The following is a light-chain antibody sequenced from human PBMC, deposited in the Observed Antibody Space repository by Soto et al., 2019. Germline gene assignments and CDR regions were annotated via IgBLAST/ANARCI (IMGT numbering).Light chain of an antibody. CDR2: DVS. CDR3: QQYHSLPLT. Sequence: DLQMTQSPSSLSASVGDRVTITCQASQDINNYLNWYQQKPGKAPSLLIFDVSKLETGGPSRFSGSGSGTHFTFTISSLQPEDIATYYCQQYHSLPLTFGQGTRLDIK. V-gene: IGKV1-33*01. CDR1: QDINNY. J-gene: IGKJ5*01.